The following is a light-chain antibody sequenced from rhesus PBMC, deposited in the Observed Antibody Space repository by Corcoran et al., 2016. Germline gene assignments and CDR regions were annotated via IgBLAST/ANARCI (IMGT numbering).Light chain of an antibody. CDR3: LQYDSSPYT. Sequence: DIQMTQSPSSLSASVGDKVTISCRASQGFTNWLAWYQQKPGKAPKLRIYEASTLKSGVPSRFSGGGSGTDFTLTISSLQPEDFATYYCLQYDSSPYTFGQGTKVEIK. V-gene: IGKV1-22*01. J-gene: IGKJ2*01. CDR1: QGFTNW. CDR2: EAS.